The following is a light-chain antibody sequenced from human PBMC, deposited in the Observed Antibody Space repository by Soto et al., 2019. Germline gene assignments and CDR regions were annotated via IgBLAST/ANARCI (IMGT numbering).Light chain of an antibody. V-gene: IGKV3-20*01. CDR2: GAS. CDR1: QSVRNTY. Sequence: EIVLTQSPGTLSLSPGERATLSCRASQSVRNTYVAWCQQKPGQAPRLLVSGASSRATGIPDRYSGSGSGTDFTLTINRLEPEDFAVYFCQQYGESPPTFGGGTKVDIK. CDR3: QQYGESPPT. J-gene: IGKJ4*01.